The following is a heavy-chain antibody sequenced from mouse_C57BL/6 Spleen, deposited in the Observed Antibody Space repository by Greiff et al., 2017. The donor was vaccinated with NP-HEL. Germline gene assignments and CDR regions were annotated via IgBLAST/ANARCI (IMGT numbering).Heavy chain of an antibody. CDR1: GFTFTSYA. D-gene: IGHD1-1*01. J-gene: IGHJ2*01. Sequence: EVQLVESGGGLVKPGGSLKLSCAASGFTFTSYAMSWVRQTPEKRLEWVATISDGGSYTYYPDNVKGRFTISRDNAKNNLYLQMSHLKSEDTAMYYCARVLNYYGSSYFDYWGQGTTLTVSS. V-gene: IGHV5-4*01. CDR3: ARVLNYYGSSYFDY. CDR2: ISDGGSYT.